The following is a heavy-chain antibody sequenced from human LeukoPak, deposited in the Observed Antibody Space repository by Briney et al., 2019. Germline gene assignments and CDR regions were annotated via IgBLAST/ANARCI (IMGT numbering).Heavy chain of an antibody. V-gene: IGHV4-38-2*01. J-gene: IGHJ4*02. CDR3: ARLSPEYSSGWYGEFDY. CDR2: IYHTGST. CDR1: SYSINSNYY. D-gene: IGHD6-19*01. Sequence: SETLSLTCSVSSYSINSNYYWGWIRQSPGKGLEWIGSIYHTGSTYYNPSLKSRVTISLDASNKQFSLRLSSVTAADTAVYYCARLSPEYSSGWYGEFDYWGQGTLVTVSS.